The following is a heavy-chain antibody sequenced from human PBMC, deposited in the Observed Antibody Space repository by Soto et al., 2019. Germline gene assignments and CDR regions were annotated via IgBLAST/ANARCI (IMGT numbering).Heavy chain of an antibody. CDR3: ATQGSGTYYCPLYNWFGP. CDR1: GFSLSTSGVG. V-gene: IGHV2-5*02. J-gene: IGHJ5*02. D-gene: IGHD3-10*01. CDR2: IYLGDDK. Sequence: QITLKESGPTLVKPTQTLTLTCTFSGFSLSTSGVGVGWIRQPPGKALEWLALIYLGDDKRYSPSLKSRLTISNDTSKNQVGLTMTNIDPVDTAADYWATQGSGTYYCPLYNWFGPLCQGTLFTVSS.